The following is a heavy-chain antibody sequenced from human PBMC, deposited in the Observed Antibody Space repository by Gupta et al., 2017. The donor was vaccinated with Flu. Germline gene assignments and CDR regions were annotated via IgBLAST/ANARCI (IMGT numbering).Heavy chain of an antibody. CDR1: GGSITREDYY. J-gene: IGHJ6*02. CDR2: IHYSGST. Sequence: QVQLQESGPGLVKPSQTLSLTCTVSGGSITREDYYWSWIRQHPGKGLEWIGYIHYSGSTYYNPSLRSRVIISLGTSSDQFSLELRSVTAADTAVYFCARDRSPLRVSSYPPMDVWGQGTTVIVSS. CDR3: ARDRSPLRVSSYPPMDV. D-gene: IGHD6-13*01. V-gene: IGHV4-31*03.